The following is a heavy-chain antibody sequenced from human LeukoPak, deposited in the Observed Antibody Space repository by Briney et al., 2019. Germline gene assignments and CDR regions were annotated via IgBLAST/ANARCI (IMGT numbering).Heavy chain of an antibody. CDR3: ARAIRHSFDY. J-gene: IGHJ4*02. CDR1: GGSISSYY. Sequence: PSETLSLTCTVYGGSISSYYWSWIRQPPGKGLEWIGYIYYSGSTNYNPSLKSRVTISVDTSKNQFSLKLSSVTAADTAVYYCARAIRHSFDYWGQGTLVTVSS. V-gene: IGHV4-59*01. CDR2: IYYSGST.